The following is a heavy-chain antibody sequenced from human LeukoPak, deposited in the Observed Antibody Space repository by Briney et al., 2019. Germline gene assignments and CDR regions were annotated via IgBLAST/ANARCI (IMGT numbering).Heavy chain of an antibody. CDR3: ARDRRRLLTYYYYGMDV. V-gene: IGHV3-66*01. J-gene: IGHJ6*02. D-gene: IGHD1-26*01. CDR1: GFTFSSYS. Sequence: GGSLRLSCAASGFTFSSYSMNWVRQAPGKGLEWVSVIYSGGSTYYADSVKGRFTISRDNSKNTLYLQMNSLRAEDTAVYYCARDRRRLLTYYYYGMDVWGQGTTVTVSS. CDR2: IYSGGST.